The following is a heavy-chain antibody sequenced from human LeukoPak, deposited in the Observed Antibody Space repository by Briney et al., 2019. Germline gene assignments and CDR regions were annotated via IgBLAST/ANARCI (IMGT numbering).Heavy chain of an antibody. V-gene: IGHV1-2*02. Sequence: ASVKVSCKASGYTFSDYYMHWVRQAPGQGLQWVGWINPNSGDTNYAQMFQGRVTMTRDTSINTAYMELRRVRSDDTAVYYCAKSAQYSSAWFTGSFDYWGQGTRVTVSS. D-gene: IGHD6-13*01. CDR2: INPNSGDT. J-gene: IGHJ4*02. CDR3: AKSAQYSSAWFTGSFDY. CDR1: GYTFSDYY.